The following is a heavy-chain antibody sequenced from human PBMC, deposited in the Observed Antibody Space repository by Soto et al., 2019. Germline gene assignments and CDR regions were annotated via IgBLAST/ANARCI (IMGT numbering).Heavy chain of an antibody. Sequence: SVKVSCKASGGTFSSYTISWVRQAPGQGLEWMGRIIPILGIANYAQKFQGRVTITADKSTSTAYMELSSLRSEDTAVYYCARDEGRELRFLEWLPHYYYMDVWGKGTTVTVSS. D-gene: IGHD3-3*01. CDR2: IIPILGIA. CDR3: ARDEGRELRFLEWLPHYYYMDV. V-gene: IGHV1-69*04. J-gene: IGHJ6*03. CDR1: GGTFSSYT.